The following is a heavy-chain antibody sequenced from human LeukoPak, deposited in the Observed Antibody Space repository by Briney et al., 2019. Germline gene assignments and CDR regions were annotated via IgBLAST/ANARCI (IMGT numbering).Heavy chain of an antibody. CDR3: ARGAFRNSPPYYYYMDV. D-gene: IGHD3-16*01. V-gene: IGHV4-4*09. J-gene: IGHJ6*03. CDR2: IYTRGST. CDR1: GGSISSYY. Sequence: PSETLSLTSTVSGGSISSYYWSWIRQPPGKGLEWIGYIYTRGSTNYNPSLKCRVTISVDTSKNQFSLKLSSVTAADTAVYYCARGAFRNSPPYYYYMDVWGKGTTVTVSS.